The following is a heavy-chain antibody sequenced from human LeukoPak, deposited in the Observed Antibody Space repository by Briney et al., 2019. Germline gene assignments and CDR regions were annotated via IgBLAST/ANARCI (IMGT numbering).Heavy chain of an antibody. J-gene: IGHJ4*02. V-gene: IGHV4-34*01. Sequence: PSGTLCLTCVAYGLSFSGYYWSWIRQPPGKGLEWIGEIDQSGTTNYYPALMSRVSISVDTSKKQFSLTLTSMPAADTAVYYCARVPHYYFGYGYFDSWGQGTLVTVSS. CDR3: ARVPHYYFGYGYFDS. CDR2: IDQSGTT. CDR1: GLSFSGYY. D-gene: IGHD3-10*01.